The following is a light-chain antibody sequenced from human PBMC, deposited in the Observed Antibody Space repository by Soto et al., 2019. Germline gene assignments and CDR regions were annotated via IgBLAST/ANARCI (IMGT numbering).Light chain of an antibody. CDR3: TSYAGSNNFVV. J-gene: IGLJ2*01. CDR1: SSDVGGYNY. Sequence: SPSQPPPPAGAPGQSVTISCPGNSSDVGGYNYVSWYQQHPGKAPKLMIYEVSKRPSGVPDRFSGSKSGNTASLTVSGLQAEDEADYYCTSYAGSNNFVVFGGGTKVTVL. V-gene: IGLV2-8*01. CDR2: EVS.